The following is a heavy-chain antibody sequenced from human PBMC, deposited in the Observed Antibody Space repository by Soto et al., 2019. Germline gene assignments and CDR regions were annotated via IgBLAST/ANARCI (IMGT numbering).Heavy chain of an antibody. Sequence: GASVKVSCKASGYTFTSYYMHWVRQAPGQGLEWMGIINPSGGSTSYAQKFQGRVTMTRDTSTSTVYMELSSLRSEDTAVYYCAGFGLGGGFDYWGQGTLVTVSS. CDR3: AGFGLGGGFDY. J-gene: IGHJ4*02. CDR2: INPSGGST. D-gene: IGHD3-10*01. CDR1: GYTFTSYY. V-gene: IGHV1-46*01.